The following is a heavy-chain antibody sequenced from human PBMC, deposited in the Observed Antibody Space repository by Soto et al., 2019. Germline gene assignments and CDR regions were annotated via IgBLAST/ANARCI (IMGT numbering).Heavy chain of an antibody. CDR2: IIPIFGTA. CDR3: AAAFLEWLSPFDY. J-gene: IGHJ4*02. D-gene: IGHD3-3*01. V-gene: IGHV1-69*06. Sequence: GASVKVSCKASGGTFSSYAISWLRQSPGQGLEWMGGIIPIFGTANYAQKFQGRVTITADKSTSTAYMELSSLRSEDTAVYYCAAAFLEWLSPFDYWGQGTLVTVSS. CDR1: GGTFSSYA.